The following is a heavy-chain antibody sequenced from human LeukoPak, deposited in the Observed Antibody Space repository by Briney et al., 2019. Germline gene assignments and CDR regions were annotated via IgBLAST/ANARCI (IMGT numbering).Heavy chain of an antibody. V-gene: IGHV3-53*01. CDR2: IYGGGNI. D-gene: IGHD1-14*01. J-gene: IGHJ4*02. Sequence: PGGSLRLSCAASGFTVSSNYMNWVRQAPGKGLEWVSAIYGGGNIYYADSVKGRFTISRDNSKNTLYLQMNSLRAEDTAVYYCAKAPVDRITHFDYWGQGTLVTVSS. CDR1: GFTVSSNY. CDR3: AKAPVDRITHFDY.